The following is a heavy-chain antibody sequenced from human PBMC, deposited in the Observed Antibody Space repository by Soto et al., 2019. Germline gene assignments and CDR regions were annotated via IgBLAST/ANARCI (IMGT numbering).Heavy chain of an antibody. Sequence: QVQLQESGPGLVKPSETLSLTCTVSGGSISSYYWSWIRQPPGKGLEWIGFIFYSGSTSYNPSLKSRVTLSIDTSEHQFSLKLNSVTAADTAVYYCASMIGDPVLSFDSWGQGTLVAVSS. J-gene: IGHJ5*01. CDR1: GGSISSYY. CDR2: IFYSGST. D-gene: IGHD3-10*02. CDR3: ASMIGDPVLSFDS. V-gene: IGHV4-59*01.